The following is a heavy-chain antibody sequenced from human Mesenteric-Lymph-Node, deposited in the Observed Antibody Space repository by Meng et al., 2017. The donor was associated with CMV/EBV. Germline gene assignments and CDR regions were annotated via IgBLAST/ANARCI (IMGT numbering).Heavy chain of an antibody. CDR3: ARDEGGGYCSSTSCSN. Sequence: SVKVSCKASGGTFSSYAISWVRQAPGQGLEWMGGIIPIFGTANYAQKFQGRVTITTDESTSTAYMELSSLRSEDTAVYYCARDEGGGYCSSTSCSNWGQGTLVTVSS. D-gene: IGHD2-2*01. V-gene: IGHV1-69*05. CDR2: IIPIFGTA. CDR1: GGTFSSYA. J-gene: IGHJ4*02.